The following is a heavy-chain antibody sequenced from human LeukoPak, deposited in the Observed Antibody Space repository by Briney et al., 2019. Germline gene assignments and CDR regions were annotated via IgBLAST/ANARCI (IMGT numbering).Heavy chain of an antibody. Sequence: GGSLRLSCAASGFTFSSYAMSWVRQAPGKGLEWVSAISGSGGSTYYADSVKGRFTISRDNSKNTLYLQMNSLRAEDTAVYYCAKLYYDFWSGYLCLGYWGQGTLVTVSS. CDR1: GFTFSSYA. J-gene: IGHJ4*02. CDR3: AKLYYDFWSGYLCLGY. D-gene: IGHD3-3*01. CDR2: ISGSGGST. V-gene: IGHV3-23*01.